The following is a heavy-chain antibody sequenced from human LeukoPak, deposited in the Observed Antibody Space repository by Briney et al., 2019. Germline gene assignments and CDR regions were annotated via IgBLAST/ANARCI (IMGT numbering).Heavy chain of an antibody. Sequence: SETLSLTCAVYGGSFSGYYWSWIRQPPGKGLEWIGEINHSGSTNYNPSLKSRVTMSVDTSKNQFSLKLSSVTAADTAVYYCARARYSYGSYYYYGMDVWGQGTTVTVSS. CDR3: ARARYSYGSYYYYGMDV. CDR1: GGSFSGYY. J-gene: IGHJ6*02. D-gene: IGHD5-18*01. V-gene: IGHV4-34*01. CDR2: INHSGST.